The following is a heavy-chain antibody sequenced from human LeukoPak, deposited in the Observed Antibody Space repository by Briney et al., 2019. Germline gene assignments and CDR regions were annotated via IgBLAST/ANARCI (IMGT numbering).Heavy chain of an antibody. CDR2: ISAYNGDT. J-gene: IGHJ3*02. V-gene: IGHV1-18*01. D-gene: IGHD2-15*01. CDR3: ARDSGLKDCSGVSCHRAFDI. CDR1: GYTFSNYG. Sequence: ASVKVSCKASGYTFSNYGISWARQAPGQGLEWMGWISAYNGDTNYAQKLQGRLTTTTDTSTSTAYMELRSLRSDDTAVYFCARDSGLKDCSGVSCHRAFDIWGQGTMITVSS.